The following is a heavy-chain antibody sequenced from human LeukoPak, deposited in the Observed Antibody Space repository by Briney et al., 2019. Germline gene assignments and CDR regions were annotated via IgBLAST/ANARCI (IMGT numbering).Heavy chain of an antibody. CDR3: ARGWYSTGWYNFFDS. D-gene: IGHD6-19*01. CDR1: GFTLTGYS. CDR2: ISGSGNYI. J-gene: IGHJ4*02. Sequence: GGSLRLSCAASGFTLTGYSMHWVRQAPGKGLEWVSSISGSGNYIYYADSVKGRFTASRDNAKNSLYLQMNSLRAEDTAVYYCARGWYSTGWYNFFDSWGQGAPVTVSS. V-gene: IGHV3-21*01.